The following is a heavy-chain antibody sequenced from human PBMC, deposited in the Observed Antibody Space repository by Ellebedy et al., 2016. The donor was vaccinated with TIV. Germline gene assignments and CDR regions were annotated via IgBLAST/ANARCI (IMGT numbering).Heavy chain of an antibody. CDR1: GFTFSHSA. CDR2: ISAGGGHL. CDR3: ARAPPSLY. V-gene: IGHV3-23*01. J-gene: IGHJ4*02. Sequence: GGSLRLXXAGSGFTFSHSAMAWVRQAPGKGLEWVALISAGGGHLHYPDSVKGRFTVSRDNAKSTLFLQMDSLRVEDTAVYYCARAPPSLYWGQGTLVTVSS.